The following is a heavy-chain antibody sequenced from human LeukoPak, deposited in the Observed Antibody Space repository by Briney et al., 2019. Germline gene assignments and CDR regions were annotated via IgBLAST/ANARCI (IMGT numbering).Heavy chain of an antibody. CDR1: GGFSSSYY. CDR2: IYTSGST. J-gene: IGHJ4*02. Sequence: SYPLSPTRALAGGFSSSYYWRWIRQPGRKGLGWIGRIYTSGSTNYNASLKSRVSLSVDTSKNQFSLKLSSVTAADPAVYYCARDGSDNWGLFDYWGQGTLLTVSS. V-gene: IGHV4-4*07. D-gene: IGHD1-1*01. CDR3: ARDGSDNWGLFDY.